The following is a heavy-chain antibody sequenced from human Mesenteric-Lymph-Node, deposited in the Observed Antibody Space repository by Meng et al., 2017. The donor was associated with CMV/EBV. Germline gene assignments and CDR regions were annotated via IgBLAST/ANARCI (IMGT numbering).Heavy chain of an antibody. CDR3: AKKDEDSNYGSGSYNYYYYGMDV. D-gene: IGHD3-10*01. CDR1: GFTFSSYA. J-gene: IGHJ6*02. V-gene: IGHV3-23*01. CDR2: IGGSGGST. Sequence: GGSLRLSCTASGFTFSSYAMTWVRQGPGKGLEWVSVIGGSGGSTYYADSVKGRFTISRDNSKNTLYLQMNSLRAEDTAVYYCAKKDEDSNYGSGSYNYYYYGMDVWGQGTTVTVSS.